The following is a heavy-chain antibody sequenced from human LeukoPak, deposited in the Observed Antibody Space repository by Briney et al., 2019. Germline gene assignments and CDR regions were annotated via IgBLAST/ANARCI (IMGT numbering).Heavy chain of an antibody. CDR2: IKSKTDGGTT. V-gene: IGHV3-15*01. CDR1: GFTFSNAW. CDR3: TTSGGYYDSSGYYLPLDY. J-gene: IGHJ4*02. D-gene: IGHD3-22*01. Sequence: GGSLRLSCAASGFTFSNAWMSWVRQAPGKGLEWVGRIKSKTDGGTTDYAAPVKGRFTISRDGSKNTLYLQMNSLKTEDTAVYYCTTSGGYYDSSGYYLPLDYWGQGTLVTVSS.